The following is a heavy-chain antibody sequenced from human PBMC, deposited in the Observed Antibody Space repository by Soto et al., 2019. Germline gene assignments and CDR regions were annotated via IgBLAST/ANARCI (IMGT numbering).Heavy chain of an antibody. CDR3: AKDRDYFDY. J-gene: IGHJ4*02. CDR1: GFTFSNYA. V-gene: IGHV3-23*01. Sequence: EVQLLESGGGLVQPGGSLRLSCAACGFTFSNYAMNWVRQAPGKGLEWVASIRGSAGTPYYADSVRGRFTISRDNSKNTLSLQMNSLRVEDTAVYYCAKDRDYFDYWGQGALVTVSS. CDR2: IRGSAGTP.